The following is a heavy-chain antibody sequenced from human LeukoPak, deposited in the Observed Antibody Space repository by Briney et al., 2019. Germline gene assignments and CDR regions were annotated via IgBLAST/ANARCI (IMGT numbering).Heavy chain of an antibody. Sequence: ASVKVSCKASGGTFSSYAISWVRQAPGQGLEWMGRIIPILGIANYAQKFQGRVTMTRDTSISTAYMELSRLRSDDTAVYYCVRSSGYYYFFDYWGQGTLVTVSS. J-gene: IGHJ4*02. CDR1: GGTFSSYA. V-gene: IGHV1-69*04. CDR2: IIPILGIA. D-gene: IGHD3-22*01. CDR3: VRSSGYYYFFDY.